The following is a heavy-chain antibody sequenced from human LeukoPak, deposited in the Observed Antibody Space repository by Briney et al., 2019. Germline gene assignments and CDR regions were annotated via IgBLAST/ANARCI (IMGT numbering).Heavy chain of an antibody. Sequence: GGSLRLSCAASGFTFSNYAMTWVRQAPGKGLEWVSIITHNGGSTYYADSVKGRFTISRDNSKSTLYLQMSSLRGEDTVVYYCAKDGRATVGHVPGYWGQGTRVTVSS. CDR1: GFTFSNYA. CDR3: AKDGRATVGHVPGY. D-gene: IGHD1-1*01. J-gene: IGHJ4*02. CDR2: ITHNGGST. V-gene: IGHV3-23*01.